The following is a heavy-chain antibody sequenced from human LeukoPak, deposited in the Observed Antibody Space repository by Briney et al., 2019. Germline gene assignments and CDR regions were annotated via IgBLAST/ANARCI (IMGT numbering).Heavy chain of an antibody. J-gene: IGHJ4*02. Sequence: GGSLRLSCAASGFTFSSYSMNWLRQAPGKGLEWVSYITSSSSTIYYADSVKGRFTISRDNAKNSPYLQMNSLRDEDTAVYYCASRFYGDYVDYWGQGTLVTVSS. D-gene: IGHD4-17*01. CDR1: GFTFSSYS. V-gene: IGHV3-48*02. CDR3: ASRFYGDYVDY. CDR2: ITSSSSTI.